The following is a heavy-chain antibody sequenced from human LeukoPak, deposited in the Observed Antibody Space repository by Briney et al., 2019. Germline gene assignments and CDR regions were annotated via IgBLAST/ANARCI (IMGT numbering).Heavy chain of an antibody. CDR3: AKETYYYDSSGYLGDAFDI. CDR1: GFTFSSYG. J-gene: IGHJ3*02. CDR2: IWYDGSNK. Sequence: GGSLRLSCAASGFTFSSYGMHWVRQAPGKGLEWVAVIWYDGSNKYYADSVKGRFTISRDNSKNTLYLQMNSLRAEDTAVYYCAKETYYYDSSGYLGDAFDIWGQGTMVTVSS. D-gene: IGHD3-22*01. V-gene: IGHV3-33*06.